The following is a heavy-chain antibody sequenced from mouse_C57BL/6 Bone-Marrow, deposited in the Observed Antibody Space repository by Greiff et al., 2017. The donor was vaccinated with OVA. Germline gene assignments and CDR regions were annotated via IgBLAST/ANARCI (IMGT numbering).Heavy chain of an antibody. D-gene: IGHD2-10*01. V-gene: IGHV14-4*01. CDR2: IDPENGDT. J-gene: IGHJ3*01. CDR3: TPYSTGFAY. CDR1: GFNIKDDY. Sequence: EVHLVESGAELVRPGASVKLSCTASGFNIKDDYMHWVKQRPEQGLEWIGWIDPENGDTEYASKFQGKATITADTSSNTAYLQLSSLTSEDTAVYYCTPYSTGFAYWGQGTLVTVSA.